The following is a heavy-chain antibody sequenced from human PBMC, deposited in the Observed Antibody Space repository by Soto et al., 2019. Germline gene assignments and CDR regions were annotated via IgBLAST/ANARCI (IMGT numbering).Heavy chain of an antibody. V-gene: IGHV3-23*01. CDR1: GFTFSSYA. CDR2: ISGSGGST. J-gene: IGHJ5*02. CDR3: AKSVVLWFGEFPNWFGP. Sequence: EVQLLESGGGLVQPGGSLRLSCAASGFTFSSYAMSWVRQAPGKGLEWVSAISGSGGSTYYADSVKGRFTISRDNSKNTLYLQMNSLRAEDTAVYYCAKSVVLWFGEFPNWFGPWGQGTLVTVSS. D-gene: IGHD3-10*01.